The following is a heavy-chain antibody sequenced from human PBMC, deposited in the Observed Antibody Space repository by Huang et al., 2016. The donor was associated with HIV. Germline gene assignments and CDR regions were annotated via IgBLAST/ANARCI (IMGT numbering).Heavy chain of an antibody. Sequence: EVQLVQSGAEVKKPGESLKISCKGSGYSFTSYWIGWVRQMPGKGLEWMGSILPGDTDTSDSPSDQVQVTISADKSLSTACLQWSSLKASDTAMYYCARRVGATPGDAFDIWGQGTMVTVSS. D-gene: IGHD1-26*01. CDR2: ILPGDTDT. CDR3: ARRVGATPGDAFDI. J-gene: IGHJ3*02. V-gene: IGHV5-51*01. CDR1: GYSFTSYW.